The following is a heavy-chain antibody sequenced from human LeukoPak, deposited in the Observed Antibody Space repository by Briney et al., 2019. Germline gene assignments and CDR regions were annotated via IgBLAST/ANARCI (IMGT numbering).Heavy chain of an antibody. Sequence: GASVKVSCKASGGTFSSYAISWVRQAPGQGLEWMGGIIPIFGTANYAQKFQGRVTITTDESTSTAYMELSSLRSEDTAVYYCARSVLGYCSSTSCYPYYYYMDVWGKGTTATVSS. V-gene: IGHV1-69*05. D-gene: IGHD2-2*01. CDR2: IIPIFGTA. CDR3: ARSVLGYCSSTSCYPYYYYMDV. CDR1: GGTFSSYA. J-gene: IGHJ6*03.